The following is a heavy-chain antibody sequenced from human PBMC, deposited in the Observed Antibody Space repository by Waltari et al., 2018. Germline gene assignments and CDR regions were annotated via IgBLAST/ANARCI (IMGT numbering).Heavy chain of an antibody. CDR1: GGSISSGSYY. J-gene: IGHJ6*02. Sequence: QVQLQESGPGLVKPSQTLSLTCPVSGGSISSGSYYWSWIRQPAGKGLEWIGRIYTSGSTNYNPSLKSRVTISVDTSKNQFSLKLSSVTAADTAVYYCASCLAAGYYGMDVWGQGTTVTVSS. CDR2: IYTSGST. V-gene: IGHV4-61*02. D-gene: IGHD6-25*01. CDR3: ASCLAAGYYGMDV.